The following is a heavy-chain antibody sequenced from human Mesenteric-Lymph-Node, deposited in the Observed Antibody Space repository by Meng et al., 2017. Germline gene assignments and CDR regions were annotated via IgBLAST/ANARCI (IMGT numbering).Heavy chain of an antibody. CDR1: GFSFSDYA. Sequence: GGSLRLSCAASGFSFSDYAMRWVRHAPGKGLEWVSDISGSGDRTYYADSVKGRFTISRDNSKNTLSLQMNNLRVEDTAVYYCGKDRAVVVAGTQYIWFDPWGQGTLVTVSS. D-gene: IGHD6-19*01. CDR2: ISGSGDRT. CDR3: GKDRAVVVAGTQYIWFDP. V-gene: IGHV3-23*01. J-gene: IGHJ5*02.